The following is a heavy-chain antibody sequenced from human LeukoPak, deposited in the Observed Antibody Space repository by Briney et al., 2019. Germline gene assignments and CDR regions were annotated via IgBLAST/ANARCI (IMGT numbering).Heavy chain of an antibody. CDR3: ARGPSRWHQA. D-gene: IGHD6-19*01. CDR2: INHSGST. CDR1: GGSFSGYY. Sequence: SETLSLTCAVYGGSFSGYYWSWIRQPPGKGLEWIGEINHSGSTNYNPSLKSRVTISVDTSKNQFSLKLNSVTAADTAVYYCARGPSRWHQAWSQGTLVTVSS. J-gene: IGHJ5*02. V-gene: IGHV4-34*01.